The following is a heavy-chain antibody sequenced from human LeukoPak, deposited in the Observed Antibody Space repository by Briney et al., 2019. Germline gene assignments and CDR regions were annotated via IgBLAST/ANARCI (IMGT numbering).Heavy chain of an antibody. CDR2: ISAYNGNT. D-gene: IGHD6-19*01. J-gene: IGHJ6*02. CDR1: GYTFTSYG. V-gene: IGHV1-18*01. CDR3: ARSSSSGWYGDYYYGMDV. Sequence: GASVKVSCKASGYTFTSYGISWVRLAPGQGLEWMGWISAYNGNTNYAQKLQGRVTMTTDTSTSTAYMELRSLRSDDTAVYYCARSSSSGWYGDYYYGMDVWGQGTTVTVSS.